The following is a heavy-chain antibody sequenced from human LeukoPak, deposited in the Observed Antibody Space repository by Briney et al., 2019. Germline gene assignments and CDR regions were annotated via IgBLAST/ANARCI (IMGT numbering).Heavy chain of an antibody. CDR1: GGSISSGSYY. Sequence: SETLSLTCTVSGGSISSGSYYWSWIRQPAGKGLEWIGRIYTSGSTNCNPSLKSRVTISVDTSKNQFSLKLSSVTAADTAVYRCARHIGGSGSHDAFDIWGQGTMVTVSS. J-gene: IGHJ3*02. CDR2: IYTSGST. CDR3: ARHIGGSGSHDAFDI. V-gene: IGHV4-61*02. D-gene: IGHD3-10*01.